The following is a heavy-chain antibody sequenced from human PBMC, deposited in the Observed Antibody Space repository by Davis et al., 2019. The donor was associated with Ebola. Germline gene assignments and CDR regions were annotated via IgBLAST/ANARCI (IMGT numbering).Heavy chain of an antibody. V-gene: IGHV3-20*01. D-gene: IGHD6-13*01. J-gene: IGHJ6*04. CDR3: ARGGQGTKYLYSSSHDYYYYYGMDV. CDR1: GFTFDDYG. Sequence: GGSLRLSCAASGFTFDDYGMSWVRQAPGKGLVWVSGINWNGGSTGYADSVKGRFTISRDNAKNSLYLQMNSLRAEDTALYHCARGGQGTKYLYSSSHDYYYYYGMDVWGKGTTVTVSS. CDR2: INWNGGST.